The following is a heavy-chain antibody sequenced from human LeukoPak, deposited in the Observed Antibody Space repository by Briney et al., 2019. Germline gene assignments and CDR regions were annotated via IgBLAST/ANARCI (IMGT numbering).Heavy chain of an antibody. V-gene: IGHV3-74*01. CDR3: ARDKVRSTVTTTVTDKDYGMDV. D-gene: IGHD4-17*01. Sequence: PGGSLRLSCAASGFTFSSYWMHWVRQAPGKGLVWVSRINSDGSSTSYADSVKGRFTISRDNAKNTMYLQMNSLRAEDTAVYYCARDKVRSTVTTTVTDKDYGMDVWGQGTTVTVSS. CDR2: INSDGSST. J-gene: IGHJ6*02. CDR1: GFTFSSYW.